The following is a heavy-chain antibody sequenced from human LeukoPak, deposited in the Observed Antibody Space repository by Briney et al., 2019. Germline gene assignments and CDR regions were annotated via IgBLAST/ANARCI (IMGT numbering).Heavy chain of an antibody. CDR3: ARDSKSARPFYYYFYGLDV. J-gene: IGHJ6*02. D-gene: IGHD1-1*01. CDR2: VNPSSGGT. V-gene: IGHV1-2*02. CDR1: GYSFTGYY. Sequence: GASVKVSCKASGYSFTGYYMHWVRPAPGQGLEWMGWVNPSSGGTNYAQKFQGRVTMTRDTSISTVYMELIGLTSDDTAVFYCARDSKSARPFYYYFYGLDVWGQGTTVTVSS.